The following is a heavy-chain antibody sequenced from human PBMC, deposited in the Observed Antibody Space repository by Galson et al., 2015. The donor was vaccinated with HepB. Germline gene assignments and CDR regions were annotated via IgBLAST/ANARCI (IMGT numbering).Heavy chain of an antibody. D-gene: IGHD1-14*01. J-gene: IGHJ6*02. V-gene: IGHV3-7*03. CDR2: INQDGSEK. CDR3: ARGNHKRIALDV. Sequence: SLRLSCAASGFMFSGFWMSWVRQTPGKGLEWVANINQDGSEKNYVDSVKGRITISRDNAKNSLYLQMSSLRAEDTAVYYCARGNHKRIALDVWGQGTTVTVSS. CDR1: GFMFSGFW.